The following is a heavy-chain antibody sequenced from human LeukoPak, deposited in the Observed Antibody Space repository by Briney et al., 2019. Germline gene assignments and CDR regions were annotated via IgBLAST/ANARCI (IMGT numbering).Heavy chain of an antibody. CDR1: GFTFNTYA. CDR2: IIGSGGRT. V-gene: IGHV3-23*01. CDR3: AKRKSGNSGLYHFDY. D-gene: IGHD3-10*01. Sequence: GGSLRLSCAASGFTFNTYAMSWVRQAPGKGLEWVSSIIGSGGRTYYADSVEGRFTVSRDNSQNTVYLQMNGLRAEDTAIYYCAKRKSGNSGLYHFDYWGPGTLVTVSS. J-gene: IGHJ4*02.